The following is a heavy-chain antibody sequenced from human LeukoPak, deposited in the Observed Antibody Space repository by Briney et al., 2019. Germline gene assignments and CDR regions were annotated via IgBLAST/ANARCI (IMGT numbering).Heavy chain of an antibody. CDR1: GYTFTSYD. D-gene: IGHD6-25*01. CDR3: ASRAGY. J-gene: IGHJ4*02. CDR2: IIPIFGTA. V-gene: IGHV1-69*13. Sequence: ASVKGSCKGSGYTFTSYDINWVRQATGQGLEWMGGIIPIFGTANYAQKFQGRVTITADESTSTAYMELSSLRSEDTAVYYCASRAGYWGQGTLVTVSS.